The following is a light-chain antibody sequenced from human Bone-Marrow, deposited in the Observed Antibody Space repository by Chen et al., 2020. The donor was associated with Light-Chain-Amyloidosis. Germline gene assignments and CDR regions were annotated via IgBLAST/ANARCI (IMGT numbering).Light chain of an antibody. CDR3: CSYAGLYTLV. Sequence: QSALTQPASVSGSPGQSITISCTGTSSEVGNYNLVSWYQQHPGNAPKLIVYEVTKRPSGVSTRFSGSKSGNTASLTISVLQAEDEAHYYCCSYAGLYTLVFGGGTKLSVV. J-gene: IGLJ2*01. V-gene: IGLV2-23*02. CDR1: SSEVGNYNL. CDR2: EVT.